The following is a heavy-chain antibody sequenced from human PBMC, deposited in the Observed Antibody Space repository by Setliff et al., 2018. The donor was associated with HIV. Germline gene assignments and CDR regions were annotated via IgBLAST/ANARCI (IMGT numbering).Heavy chain of an antibody. CDR3: ARFRKFQLVGALDY. CDR2: IYTSGST. D-gene: IGHD1-26*01. CDR1: GGSISSYY. J-gene: IGHJ4*02. Sequence: SETLSLTCTVSGGSISSYYWSWIRQPPGKGLEWIGYIYTSGSTNYNPSLKSRVTISVDTSKNQFSLKLSSVTAADTAVYYCARFRKFQLVGALDYWGQGTLVTVSS. V-gene: IGHV4-4*08.